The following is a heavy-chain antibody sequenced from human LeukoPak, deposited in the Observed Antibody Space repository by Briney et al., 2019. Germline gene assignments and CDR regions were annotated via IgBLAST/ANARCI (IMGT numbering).Heavy chain of an antibody. CDR1: GFTFSSYW. V-gene: IGHV3-7*03. CDR3: ARGSLRYFDWLEDY. CDR2: IKQDGSEK. J-gene: IGHJ4*02. Sequence: GGSLRLSCAASGFTFSSYWMSWVRQAPGEGLEWVANIKQDGSEKYYVDSVKGRFTISRDNAKNSLYLQMNSLRAEDTAVYYCARGSLRYFDWLEDYWGQGTLVTVSS. D-gene: IGHD3-9*01.